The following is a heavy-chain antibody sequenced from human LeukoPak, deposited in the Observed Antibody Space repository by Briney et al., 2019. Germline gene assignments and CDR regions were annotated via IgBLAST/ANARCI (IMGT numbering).Heavy chain of an antibody. CDR2: INHSGST. J-gene: IGHJ5*02. V-gene: IGHV4-34*01. Sequence: PSETLSLTCAVYGGSFSGYYWSWIRQPPGKGLEWIGEINHSGSTNYNPSLKSRVTISVDTSKNQFSLKLSSVTAADTAVYYCASTHGWFDPWGQGTLVTVSS. CDR1: GGSFSGYY. CDR3: ASTHGWFDP.